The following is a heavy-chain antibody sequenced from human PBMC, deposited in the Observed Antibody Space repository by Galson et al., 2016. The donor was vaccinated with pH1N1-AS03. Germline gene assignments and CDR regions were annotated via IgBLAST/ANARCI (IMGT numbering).Heavy chain of an antibody. CDR1: GFVFSGNS. CDR3: AKCDVSCQHSTLDY. V-gene: IGHV3-23*01. CDR2: ISPTGETT. D-gene: IGHD2-2*01. J-gene: IGHJ4*02. Sequence: LRLSCAASGFVFSGNSMSWVRQAPGKGLEWVAAISPTGETTPYADSVKGRFIISRDNSKNTLFLEMDSLRAEDTAVYYCAKCDVSCQHSTLDYWGQGTLVTVSS.